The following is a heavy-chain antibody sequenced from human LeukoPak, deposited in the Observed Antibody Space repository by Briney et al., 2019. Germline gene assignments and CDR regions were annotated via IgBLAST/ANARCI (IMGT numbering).Heavy chain of an antibody. J-gene: IGHJ3*01. D-gene: IGHD5-12*01. V-gene: IGHV1-2*02. CDR1: GFSFTGYY. Sequence: VASVRVSCKASGFSFTGYYVQWLRQAPGQGLEWVGWMYFNSGATRYAPKFQGRVTLTRDTSISTAYMELSSLRTDDTAMYYSAREGSSGQDWYAFDVWGQETLVTVSS. CDR3: AREGSSGQDWYAFDV. CDR2: MYFNSGAT.